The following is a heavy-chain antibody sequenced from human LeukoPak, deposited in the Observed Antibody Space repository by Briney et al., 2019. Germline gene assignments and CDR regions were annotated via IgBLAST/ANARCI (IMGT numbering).Heavy chain of an antibody. D-gene: IGHD5-18*01. CDR2: ISGSGGST. J-gene: IGHJ4*02. Sequence: GGSLRLSCAASGFTFNSYAMSWVRQAPGKGLEWVSAISGSGGSTYYADSVKGRFTISRDNSKNTLYLQMNSLRAEDTAVYYCARAVGIQYFDYWGQGTLVTVSS. CDR1: GFTFNSYA. CDR3: ARAVGIQYFDY. V-gene: IGHV3-23*01.